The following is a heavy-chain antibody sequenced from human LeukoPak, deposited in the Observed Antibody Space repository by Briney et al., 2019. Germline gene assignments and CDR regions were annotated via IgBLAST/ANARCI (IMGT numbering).Heavy chain of an antibody. Sequence: GASVKVSCKASGYTFTSYDINWVRQATGQGLEWMGWMNPNSGNTGYAQKFQGRVTMTRNTSISTAYMELSSLRSEDTAIYYCARASEGIGYFDTWGRGSLVTVSS. D-gene: IGHD3-16*01. V-gene: IGHV1-8*01. J-gene: IGHJ4*02. CDR1: GYTFTSYD. CDR2: MNPNSGNT. CDR3: ARASEGIGYFDT.